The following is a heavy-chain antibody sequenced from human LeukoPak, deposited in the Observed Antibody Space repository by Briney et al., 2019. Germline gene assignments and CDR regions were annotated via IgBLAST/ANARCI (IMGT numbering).Heavy chain of an antibody. Sequence: PGGSLRLSCAASGFTFSSYAMSWVSQAPGKGLEWVSAISGSGGSTYYADSVKGRLTISRDNSKNTLYLQMNSLRAEDTAVYYCASAGRGYSYGYFDYWGQGTLVTVSS. CDR2: ISGSGGST. CDR3: ASAGRGYSYGYFDY. D-gene: IGHD5-18*01. J-gene: IGHJ4*02. CDR1: GFTFSSYA. V-gene: IGHV3-23*01.